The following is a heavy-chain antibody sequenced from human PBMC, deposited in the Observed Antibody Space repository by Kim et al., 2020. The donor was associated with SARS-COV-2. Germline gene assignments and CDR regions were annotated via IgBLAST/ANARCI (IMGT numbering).Heavy chain of an antibody. V-gene: IGHV3-64D*06. J-gene: IGHJ4*02. CDR2: ISSNGGST. CDR1: GFTFSSYA. CDR3: VKDRMPRYFDWLLSIPGIQDY. D-gene: IGHD3-9*01. Sequence: GGSLRLSCSASGFTFSSYAMHWVRQAPGKGLEYVSAISSNGGSTYYADSVKGRFTISRDNSKNTLYLQMSSLRAEDTAVYYCVKDRMPRYFDWLLSIPGIQDYWGQGTLVTVSS.